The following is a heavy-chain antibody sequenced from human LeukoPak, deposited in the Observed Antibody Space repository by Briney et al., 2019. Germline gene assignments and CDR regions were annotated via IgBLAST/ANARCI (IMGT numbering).Heavy chain of an antibody. CDR2: ISGSGGST. CDR1: GFTFSGYA. D-gene: IGHD3-3*01. J-gene: IGHJ4*02. V-gene: IGHV3-23*01. CDR3: AKKITITRTPFDY. Sequence: GVSLRLSCAASGFTFSGYAMSWVRQAPGKGLEWVSAISGSGGSTHYADSVKGRFTISRDNSKNTLYLQMNSLRAEDTAVYYCAKKITITRTPFDYWGQGTLVTVSS.